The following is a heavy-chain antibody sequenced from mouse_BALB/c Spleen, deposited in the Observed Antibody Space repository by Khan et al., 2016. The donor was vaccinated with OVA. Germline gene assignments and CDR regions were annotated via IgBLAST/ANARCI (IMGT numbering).Heavy chain of an antibody. CDR3: ARSIYYSYGYALDF. Sequence: EVQLQESGPGLVKPSQSLSLTCTVTGYSITSDYAWNWIRQFPGNKLEWMGYISSTGSTSYNPSFKSRISITRDTSKNQFFLQLKSLTTEDTATYYCARSIYYSYGYALDFWGRGTSVTVSS. CDR1: GYSITSDYA. J-gene: IGHJ4*01. D-gene: IGHD2-12*01. V-gene: IGHV3-2*02. CDR2: ISSTGST.